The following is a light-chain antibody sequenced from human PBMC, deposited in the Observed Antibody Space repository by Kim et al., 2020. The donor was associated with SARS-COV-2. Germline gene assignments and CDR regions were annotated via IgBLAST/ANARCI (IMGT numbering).Light chain of an antibody. CDR2: GAS. CDR3: HQYSDSLRT. CDR1: QIVTNNY. J-gene: IGKJ4*02. Sequence: EIVLAQSPDTLSLSPGETATLSCRASQIVTNNYFAWYQQKPGQAPRLLIYGASNRATGIPDRFSGSGSGTDFTLTISRLEPEDFAMYYCHQYSDSLRTFGGGTKVDIK. V-gene: IGKV3-20*01.